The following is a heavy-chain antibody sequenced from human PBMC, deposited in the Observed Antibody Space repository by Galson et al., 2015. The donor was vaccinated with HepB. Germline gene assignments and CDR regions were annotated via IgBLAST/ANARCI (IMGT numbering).Heavy chain of an antibody. CDR2: IKSKSDGGAT. Sequence: SLRLSCAASGFTFKNAWMSWVRQAPGKGLEWVGRIKSKSDGGATDYASPVKGRFTISRDDSKNTLYLQMNSLKTEDTAVYYCTADYSDYYRLRIFYYWGQGTLVPVSS. V-gene: IGHV3-15*01. CDR3: TADYSDYYRLRIFYY. J-gene: IGHJ4*02. CDR1: GFTFKNAW. D-gene: IGHD4-11*01.